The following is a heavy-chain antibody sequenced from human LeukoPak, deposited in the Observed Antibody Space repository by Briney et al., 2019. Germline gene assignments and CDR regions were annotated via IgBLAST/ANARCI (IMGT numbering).Heavy chain of an antibody. Sequence: GGSLRLSCTASGFTFSSYSLNWVRQAPGKGLEWVSYISSSSTYIFYADSVKGRFTISRDDSKNTLYLQMSSLRGEDTAVYYCVKSPSSVAGTVDYWGQGTLVTVSS. D-gene: IGHD6-19*01. J-gene: IGHJ4*02. CDR3: VKSPSSVAGTVDY. V-gene: IGHV3-21*05. CDR2: ISSSSTYI. CDR1: GFTFSSYS.